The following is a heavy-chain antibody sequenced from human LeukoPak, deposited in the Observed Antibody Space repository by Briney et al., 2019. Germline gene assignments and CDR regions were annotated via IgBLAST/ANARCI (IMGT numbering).Heavy chain of an antibody. Sequence: ASVKVSCKVSGYTLTELSMHWVRQAPGKGLEWMGGFDPEDGETIYAQKFQGRVTMTEDTSTDTAYMELSSLGSEDTAVYYCATDLGLVTDYFDYWGQGTLVTVSS. CDR3: ATDLGLVTDYFDY. CDR1: GYTLTELS. D-gene: IGHD5/OR15-5a*01. CDR2: FDPEDGET. J-gene: IGHJ4*02. V-gene: IGHV1-24*01.